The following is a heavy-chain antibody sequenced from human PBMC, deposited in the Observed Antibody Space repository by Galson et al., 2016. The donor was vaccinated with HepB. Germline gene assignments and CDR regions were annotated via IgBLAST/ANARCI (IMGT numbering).Heavy chain of an antibody. CDR2: ISADGGST. CDR1: GFIFSRYG. Sequence: SLRLSCAASGFIFSRYGVAWVRQAPGKGLEWVSIISADGGSTHYADSLKGRFTISRDNAKNTLYLQMNRLRAEDTAVYSCARASIVGATSGFDFWGQGTLVTVSS. J-gene: IGHJ4*02. D-gene: IGHD1-26*01. V-gene: IGHV3-23*01. CDR3: ARASIVGATSGFDF.